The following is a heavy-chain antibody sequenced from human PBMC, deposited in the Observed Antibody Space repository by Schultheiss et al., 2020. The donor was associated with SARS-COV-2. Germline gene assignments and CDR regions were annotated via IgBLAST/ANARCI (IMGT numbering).Heavy chain of an antibody. D-gene: IGHD2-2*02. CDR1: GGSISSGGYY. Sequence: SETLSLTCTVSGGSISSGGYYWIWIRQHPGKGLEWIGYIYYSGSTYYNPSLKSRVTISVDTSKNQFSLKLSSVTAADTAVYYCARAGSVQRLYPLGAFDYWGQGTLVTVSS. CDR2: IYYSGST. V-gene: IGHV4-31*03. CDR3: ARAGSVQRLYPLGAFDY. J-gene: IGHJ4*02.